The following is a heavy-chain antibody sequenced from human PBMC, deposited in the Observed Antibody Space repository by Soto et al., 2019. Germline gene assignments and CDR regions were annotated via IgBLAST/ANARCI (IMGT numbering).Heavy chain of an antibody. J-gene: IGHJ3*02. Sequence: QVQLVGSGGGVVQPGRSLRLSCAASGFTFSSYAMHWVRQAPGKGLEWVAVISYDGSNKYYADSVKGRFTISRDNSKNTLYLQMNSLRAEDTAVYYCARDGVTPDAFDIWGQGTMVTVSS. CDR3: ARDGVTPDAFDI. D-gene: IGHD2-21*02. V-gene: IGHV3-30-3*01. CDR2: ISYDGSNK. CDR1: GFTFSSYA.